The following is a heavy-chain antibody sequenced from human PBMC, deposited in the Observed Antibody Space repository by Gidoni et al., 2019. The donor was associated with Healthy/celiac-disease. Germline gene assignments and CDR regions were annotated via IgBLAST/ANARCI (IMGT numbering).Heavy chain of an antibody. CDR2: IYWNDDK. CDR1: GFSLSTSGVG. CDR3: AHRLGSGSTTWFDP. D-gene: IGHD3-10*01. Sequence: QITLKESGPTLVKPTQTLTLTCTFSGFSLSTSGVGVGWIRQPPGNALEWLALIYWNDDKRYSPSLKSSLTINKDTSKNQVVLTMTNMDPVDTAKYYCAHRLGSGSTTWFDPWGQGTLVTVSS. V-gene: IGHV2-5*01. J-gene: IGHJ5*02.